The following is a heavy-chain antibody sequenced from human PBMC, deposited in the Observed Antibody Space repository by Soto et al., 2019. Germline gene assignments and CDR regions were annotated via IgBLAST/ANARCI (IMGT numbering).Heavy chain of an antibody. Sequence: EVQLVESGGGLVQPGGSLRLSCAASGFTFSSYCMSWVRQAPGKGLEWVANIKQDGSEKYYVDSVKGRFTISRDNAKNSLYLQMNSLRAEDTDVYYCACRIAVAAVDAFDIWGQGTMVTVSS. V-gene: IGHV3-7*01. CDR1: GFTFSSYC. J-gene: IGHJ3*02. CDR3: ACRIAVAAVDAFDI. CDR2: IKQDGSEK. D-gene: IGHD6-19*01.